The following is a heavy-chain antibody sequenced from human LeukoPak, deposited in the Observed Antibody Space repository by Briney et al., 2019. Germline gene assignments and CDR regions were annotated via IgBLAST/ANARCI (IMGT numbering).Heavy chain of an antibody. Sequence: GGSLRLSCAASGFTFCSYSMNWVRQAPGKGVEWVSYISSSGTTIYYADSVKGRFTISRDNAKNSVHLQMNSLRDDDTAVYYCARGGSYPLDYWGQGTLVTVSS. CDR2: ISSSGTTI. J-gene: IGHJ4*02. CDR1: GFTFCSYS. CDR3: ARGGSYPLDY. D-gene: IGHD3-16*02. V-gene: IGHV3-48*02.